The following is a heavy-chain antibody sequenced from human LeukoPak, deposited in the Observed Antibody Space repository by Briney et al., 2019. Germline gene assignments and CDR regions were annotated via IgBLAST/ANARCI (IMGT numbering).Heavy chain of an antibody. Sequence: GASVKVSCKASGYTFTTYAMHWVRQAPGQRLEWMGWINAGNGNTKYSQKFQARVTITRDTSASTAYMEMRSLRSEDTAVYYCARDPIGSRWPYYFDYWGQGTLVTVA. J-gene: IGHJ4*02. D-gene: IGHD6-13*01. CDR1: GYTFTTYA. CDR3: ARDPIGSRWPYYFDY. V-gene: IGHV1-3*01. CDR2: INAGNGNT.